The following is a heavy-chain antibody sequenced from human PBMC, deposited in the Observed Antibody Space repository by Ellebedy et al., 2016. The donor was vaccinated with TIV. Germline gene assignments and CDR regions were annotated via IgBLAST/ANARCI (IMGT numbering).Heavy chain of an antibody. Sequence: PGGSLRLSCAASGFTFSTYAMSWVRQTPGKGLEWVSAISGSDPGTYHADSVKGRFTISRDNSKNTLYLQMNSLRAEDTAVYYCAKGSLGSCSGAQCYTLDYWGQGTLVTVSS. CDR3: AKGSLGSCSGAQCYTLDY. CDR1: GFTFSTYA. V-gene: IGHV3-23*01. J-gene: IGHJ4*02. D-gene: IGHD2-15*01. CDR2: ISGSDPGT.